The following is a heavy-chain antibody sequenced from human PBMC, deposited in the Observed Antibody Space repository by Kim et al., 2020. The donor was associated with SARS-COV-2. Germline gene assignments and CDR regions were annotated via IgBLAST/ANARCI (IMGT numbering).Heavy chain of an antibody. V-gene: IGHV1-3*04. CDR2: IYTDSGKT. CDR3: ARAYPGGCDNFDS. D-gene: IGHD6-19*01. CDR1: GYTFSSLP. J-gene: IGHJ4*02. Sequence: ASVKVSCRASGYTFSSLPIHWVRQAPGQRLEWMGWIYTDSGKTSYSWKFQGRITFTRDTSATTIYMELNSLTSADTALYYCARAYPGGCDNFDSCGQGSL.